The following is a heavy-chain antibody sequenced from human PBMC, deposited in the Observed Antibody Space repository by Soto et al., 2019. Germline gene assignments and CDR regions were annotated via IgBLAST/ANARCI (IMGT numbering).Heavy chain of an antibody. D-gene: IGHD3-22*01. CDR1: GYTFTSYY. J-gene: IGHJ4*02. CDR3: ARDETMTTEPSYYFDY. Sequence: ASVKVSCKASGYTFTSYYMHWVRQAPGQGLEWMGIINPSGGSTSYAQKFQGRVTMTRDTSTSTVYMELSSLRSEDTAVYYCARDETMTTEPSYYFDYWGQGTLVTVSS. CDR2: INPSGGST. V-gene: IGHV1-46*01.